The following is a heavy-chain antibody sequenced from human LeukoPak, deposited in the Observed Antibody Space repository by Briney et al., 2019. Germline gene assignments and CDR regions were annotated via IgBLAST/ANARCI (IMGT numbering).Heavy chain of an antibody. CDR1: GGSISGHY. CDR2: IYTSGSS. V-gene: IGHV4-4*07. D-gene: IGHD6-13*01. Sequence: SETLTLTCTVSGGSISGHYWSWIRQPAGKGLEWIGRIYTSGSSNFYPSLKSRVIMFLDTFKNQFLLKLIYVPAADTAVYYGARGVMGSSWYNWFDPWGQGTLVTVSS. CDR3: ARGVMGSSWYNWFDP. J-gene: IGHJ5*02.